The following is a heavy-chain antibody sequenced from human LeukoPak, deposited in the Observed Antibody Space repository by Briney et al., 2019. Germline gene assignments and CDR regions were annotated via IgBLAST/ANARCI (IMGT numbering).Heavy chain of an antibody. D-gene: IGHD2-2*01. J-gene: IGHJ4*02. CDR2: INHSGST. CDR1: GGSFSGYY. CDR3: ARAAGSTSPRLDY. Sequence: SETLSLTCAVYGGSFSGYYWSWIRQPPGKGLEWTGEINHSGSTNYNPSLKSRVTISVDTSKNQFSLKLSSVTAADTAVYYCARAAGSTSPRLDYWGQGTLVTVSS. V-gene: IGHV4-34*01.